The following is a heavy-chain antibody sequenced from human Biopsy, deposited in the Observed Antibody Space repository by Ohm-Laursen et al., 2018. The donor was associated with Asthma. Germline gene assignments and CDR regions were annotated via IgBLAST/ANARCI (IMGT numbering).Heavy chain of an antibody. Sequence: SSLRLSCTASGFTFSNYGMHWVRQAPGKGLDWMAVISFDGSNKNYTDSVKGRFTISRDNSRNTLHLQMNSLRAEDTAVYYCAKDVFPGWELRRGPDYWGQGTLVTVSS. D-gene: IGHD1-26*01. CDR3: AKDVFPGWELRRGPDY. J-gene: IGHJ4*02. CDR1: GFTFSNYG. CDR2: ISFDGSNK. V-gene: IGHV3-30*18.